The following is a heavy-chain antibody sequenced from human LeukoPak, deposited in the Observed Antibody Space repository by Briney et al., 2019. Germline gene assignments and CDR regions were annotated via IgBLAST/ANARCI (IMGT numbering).Heavy chain of an antibody. CDR3: ARADYGDYYFDY. V-gene: IGHV4-38-2*01. J-gene: IGHJ4*02. Sequence: RPSETLSLTCAVSGYSISSGFYWGWIRQPPGKGLEWIGIIYHSGSTYCSPSLKSRVTISVDTSKNQFSLNLSSVTAADTAVYYCARADYGDYYFDYWGQGTLVTVSS. CDR2: IYHSGST. D-gene: IGHD4-17*01. CDR1: GYSISSGFY.